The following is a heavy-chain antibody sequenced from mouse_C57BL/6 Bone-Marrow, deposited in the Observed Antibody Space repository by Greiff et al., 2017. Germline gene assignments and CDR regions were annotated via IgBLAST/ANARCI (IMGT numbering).Heavy chain of an antibody. Sequence: QVQLQQPGAELVMPGASVKLSCKASGYTFTSYWMHWVKQRPGQGLEWIGEIDPSDSYTNYNQKFKGESTLTVDKSSSTAYMQLSSLTSEDSAVYYCATEWFAYWGQGTLVTVSA. CDR1: GYTFTSYW. V-gene: IGHV1-69*01. J-gene: IGHJ3*01. CDR2: IDPSDSYT. CDR3: ATEWFAY.